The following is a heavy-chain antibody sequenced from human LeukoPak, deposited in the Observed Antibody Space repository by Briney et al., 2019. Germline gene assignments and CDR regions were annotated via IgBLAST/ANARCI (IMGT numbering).Heavy chain of an antibody. Sequence: GGSLRLSCAASGFTFSTYWMHWVRQAPGKGLVWVSRINSDGSSTSYADSVKGRFTISRDNAKNTLYLQMNSLRAEDTAVYYCARERIVGVPSYDYWGQGTLVTVSS. V-gene: IGHV3-74*01. J-gene: IGHJ4*02. D-gene: IGHD1-26*01. CDR2: INSDGSST. CDR1: GFTFSTYW. CDR3: ARERIVGVPSYDY.